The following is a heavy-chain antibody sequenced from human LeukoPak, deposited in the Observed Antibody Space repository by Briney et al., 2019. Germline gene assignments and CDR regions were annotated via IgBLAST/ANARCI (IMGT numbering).Heavy chain of an antibody. D-gene: IGHD6-13*01. J-gene: IGHJ4*02. CDR3: AREGSSSWYDY. V-gene: IGHV1-2*04. CDR1: GYTFSRYV. Sequence: ASVKVSCKASGYTFSRYVVHWVRQAPGQRPEWMGWINPNSGGTNYAQKFQGWVTVTRDTSISTAYMGLSRLRSDDTAVYYCAREGSSSWYDYWGQGTLVTVSS. CDR2: INPNSGGT.